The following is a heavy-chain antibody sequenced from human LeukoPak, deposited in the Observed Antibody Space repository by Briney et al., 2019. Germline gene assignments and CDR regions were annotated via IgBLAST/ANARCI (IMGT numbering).Heavy chain of an antibody. D-gene: IGHD3-3*01. J-gene: IGHJ5*02. V-gene: IGHV1-69*13. CDR3: ARAGVGNWFDP. CDR1: GYTFTAYY. Sequence: ASVKVSCKASGYTFTAYYIHWLRQAPGQGLEWMGGIIPIFGTANYAQKFQSRVTITADESTSTAYMELSSLRSEDTAVYYCARAGVGNWFDPWGQGTLVTVSS. CDR2: IIPIFGTA.